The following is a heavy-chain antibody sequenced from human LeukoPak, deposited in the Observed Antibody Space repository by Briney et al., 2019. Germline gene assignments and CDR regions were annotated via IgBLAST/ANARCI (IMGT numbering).Heavy chain of an antibody. CDR2: ISGNGGST. V-gene: IGHV3-23*01. CDR1: RFTSRSYA. J-gene: IGHJ4*02. Sequence: GGSLTLSCAASRFTSRSYAMSWVPPAPGKGLEWVSVISGNGGSTYYADSVKGRFTISRDNSKNTLYLQMNSLSAEGAAVYFCAKEVVIGRDYFDYWGEGALGTVSS. D-gene: IGHD3-22*01. CDR3: AKEVVIGRDYFDY.